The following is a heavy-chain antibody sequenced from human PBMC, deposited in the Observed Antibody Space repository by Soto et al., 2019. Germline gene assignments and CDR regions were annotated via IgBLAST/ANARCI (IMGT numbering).Heavy chain of an antibody. CDR2: INTDNGNT. D-gene: IGHD1-7*01. CDR1: GYTYNTYG. Sequence: QVQLVQSGAEVKKPGASVKVSCKASGYTYNTYGISWVRQAPGQGLEWMGWINTDNGNTKDEQKFQGRVTMTTDTSTSADYREMRHLVSDDTAVYYCARDRVTGSTGYYYYYGMDVWGQGTTVTVSS. CDR3: ARDRVTGSTGYYYYYGMDV. J-gene: IGHJ6*02. V-gene: IGHV1-18*04.